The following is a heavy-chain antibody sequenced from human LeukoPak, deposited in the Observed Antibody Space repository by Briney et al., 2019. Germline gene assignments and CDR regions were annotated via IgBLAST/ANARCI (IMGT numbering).Heavy chain of an antibody. J-gene: IGHJ4*02. CDR2: INPSGGST. CDR3: ARGTMITFGGVIALNY. D-gene: IGHD3-16*02. Sequence: GASVKVSCKASGYTFTSYYMHWVRQAPGQGLEWMGIINPSGGSTSYAQKFQGRVTMTRDMSTSTVYMELSSLRSEDTAVYYCARGTMITFGGVIALNYWGQGTLVTVSS. CDR1: GYTFTSYY. V-gene: IGHV1-46*01.